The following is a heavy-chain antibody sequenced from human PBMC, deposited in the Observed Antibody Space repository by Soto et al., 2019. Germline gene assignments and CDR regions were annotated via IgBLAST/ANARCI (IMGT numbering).Heavy chain of an antibody. D-gene: IGHD6-25*01. CDR3: GRTQRRPNFFAY. V-gene: IGHV1-69*06. Sequence: SVKVSCKASGGTFSSYAISWVRQATGQGLEWMGGIIPIFGTANYAQKFQGRVTITADKSTRTAYMELRSLRSEDTAVYYCGRTQRRPNFFAYWVQGTLVTVSS. CDR2: IIPIFGTA. J-gene: IGHJ4*02. CDR1: GGTFSSYA.